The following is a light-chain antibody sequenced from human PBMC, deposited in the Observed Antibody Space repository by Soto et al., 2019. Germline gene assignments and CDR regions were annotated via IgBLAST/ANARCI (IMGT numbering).Light chain of an antibody. CDR3: VLYMGSGIWV. CDR2: STN. V-gene: IGLV8-61*01. J-gene: IGLJ3*02. Sequence: QAVVTQEPSFSVSPGRTVTLTCALSSGSVSTSDYPSWYQQTPGQAPRTLIYSTNIRSSGVPDRFSGSILGNKAALTITGAQADDESDYYCVLYMGSGIWVFGGGTKVTVL. CDR1: SGSVSTSDY.